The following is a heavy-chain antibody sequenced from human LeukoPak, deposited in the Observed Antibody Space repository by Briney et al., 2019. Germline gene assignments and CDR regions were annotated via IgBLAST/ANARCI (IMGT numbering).Heavy chain of an antibody. CDR3: VRDVGAVRGEVYFDY. D-gene: IGHD3-10*01. V-gene: IGHV3-21*06. CDR2: ITGSGPYM. J-gene: IGHJ4*02. CDR1: GFTFSTFA. Sequence: PGGSPRLSCAASGFTFSTFAMHWVRLSPGKGLEWVSSITGSGPYMLYADSVKHRFTISRDNTKNLLYLEMNSLRAEDTAMYFCVRDVGAVRGEVYFDYWGQGTLVTVSS.